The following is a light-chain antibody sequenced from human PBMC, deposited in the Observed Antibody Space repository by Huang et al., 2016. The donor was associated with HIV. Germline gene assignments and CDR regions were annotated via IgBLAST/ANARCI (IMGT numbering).Light chain of an antibody. CDR3: QQYNNWLLS. Sequence: IVMTQSPATLSVSPGERVPVSCRATRSVSSNLAWYQHRPGQAPRLLIDGSSTRAPGIPARFSGSGSGTDFSLTISSLQSEDFALYYCQQYNNWLLSFGGGTRVDI. CDR1: RSVSSN. CDR2: GSS. V-gene: IGKV3-15*01. J-gene: IGKJ4*01.